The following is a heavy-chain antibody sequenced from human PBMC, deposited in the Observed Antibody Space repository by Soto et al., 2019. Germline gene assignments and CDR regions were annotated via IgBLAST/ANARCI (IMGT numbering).Heavy chain of an antibody. CDR2: ISYDGSNN. CDR1: GFTFSSYA. Sequence: QVQLVESGGGVVQPGRSLRLSCAASGFTFSSYAMHWVRQAPGKGLEWVAVISYDGSNNSYADSVKGRSTISRDNSKNTPYLQMNSLRLEDTAVYYCARPLWRDDYNWGYFDLWGRGTLVTVSS. CDR3: ARPLWRDDYNWGYFDL. J-gene: IGHJ2*01. V-gene: IGHV3-30-3*01. D-gene: IGHD4-4*01.